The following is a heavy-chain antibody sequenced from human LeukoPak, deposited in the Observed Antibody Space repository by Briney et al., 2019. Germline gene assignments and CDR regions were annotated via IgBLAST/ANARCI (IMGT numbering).Heavy chain of an antibody. CDR3: ARVHDFWSGYHPFDY. CDR1: GYSISSGYY. Sequence: PSGTLSLTCTVSGYSISSGYYWGWIRQPPGKGLEWIGSIYHSGSTYYNPSLKSRVTISVDTSKNQFSLKLSSVTAADTAVYYCARVHDFWSGYHPFDYWGQGTLVTVSS. D-gene: IGHD3-3*01. V-gene: IGHV4-38-2*02. J-gene: IGHJ4*02. CDR2: IYHSGST.